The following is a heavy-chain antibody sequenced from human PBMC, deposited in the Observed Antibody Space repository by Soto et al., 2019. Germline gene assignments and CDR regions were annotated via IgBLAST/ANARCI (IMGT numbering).Heavy chain of an antibody. Sequence: EVQLLESGGGLVRPGGSLRLSCAASGFTFSRYAMSWVRQAPGKGLEWVSAISGGGGSTYYADSVKGRFTISRDNSKNTLYQQMNSLTADETALYYCAKGDTTWYDFDYWGQGTLVTVSS. CDR3: AKGDTTWYDFDY. J-gene: IGHJ4*02. V-gene: IGHV3-23*01. D-gene: IGHD6-13*01. CDR2: ISGGGGST. CDR1: GFTFSRYA.